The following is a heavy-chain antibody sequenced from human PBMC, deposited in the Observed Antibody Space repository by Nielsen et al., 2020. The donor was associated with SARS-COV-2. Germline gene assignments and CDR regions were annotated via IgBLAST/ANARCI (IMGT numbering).Heavy chain of an antibody. CDR3: TRSEPESFWTGRFQRRERHDAFDL. CDR1: GFSLSYYW. V-gene: IGHV3-74*01. J-gene: IGHJ3*01. CDR2: IARDGSST. D-gene: IGHD3/OR15-3a*01. Sequence: GESLKISCEVSGFSLSYYWMHWVRQAPGKGLVWVARIARDGSSTSYADSVKGRLTISRDDTRNTLFLQMNTLRDEDTAVYYCTRSEPESFWTGRFQRRERHDAFDLWGRGTLVTVSS.